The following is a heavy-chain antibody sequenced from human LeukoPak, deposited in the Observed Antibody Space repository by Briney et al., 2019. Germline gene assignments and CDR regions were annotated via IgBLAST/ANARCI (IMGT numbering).Heavy chain of an antibody. CDR3: ARDDDGSGKYGQLY. V-gene: IGHV3-30*04. CDR1: GFTFSSYA. J-gene: IGHJ4*02. D-gene: IGHD3-10*01. Sequence: GGSLRLSCAASGFTFSSYAMHWVRQAPGKGLEWVAVISYDGSNKYYADSVKGRFTISRDTSKKTVYLQMNSLRAEDTAVYYCARDDDGSGKYGQLYWGQGTLVTVSS. CDR2: ISYDGSNK.